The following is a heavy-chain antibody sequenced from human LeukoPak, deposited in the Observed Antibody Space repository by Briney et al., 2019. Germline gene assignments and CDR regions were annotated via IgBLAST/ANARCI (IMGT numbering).Heavy chain of an antibody. D-gene: IGHD5-24*01. CDR1: GNSLIDYY. CDR3: AKDGDGYNAWFDS. V-gene: IGHV1-2*02. CDR2: INPDSGGT. J-gene: IGHJ5*01. Sequence: ASVKVSCKASGNSLIDYYIYWVRQAPEQGFEWMGWINPDSGGTEYAHKFQGRVTLTRDTSIDTVYMELRNLRSDDTAVYFCAKDGDGYNAWFDSWGQGTLVTVSS.